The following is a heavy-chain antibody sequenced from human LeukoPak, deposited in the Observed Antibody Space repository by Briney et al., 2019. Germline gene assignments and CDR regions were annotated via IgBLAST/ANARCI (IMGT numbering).Heavy chain of an antibody. CDR3: AREELNSLDC. J-gene: IGHJ4*02. CDR1: GFTFSSYS. CDR2: ISSSSSTI. Sequence: PGGSLRLSCAASGFTFSSYSMNWVRQAPGKGLEWVSYISSSSSTIYYADSVKGRFTISRDNAKNSLYLQMNSLRAEDTAVYYCAREELNSLDCWGQGTLVTVSS. V-gene: IGHV3-48*01. D-gene: IGHD4-23*01.